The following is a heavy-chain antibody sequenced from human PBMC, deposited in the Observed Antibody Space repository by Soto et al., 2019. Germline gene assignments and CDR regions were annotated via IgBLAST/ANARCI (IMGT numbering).Heavy chain of an antibody. Sequence: SETLSLTCTVSGGSISIGGYYLSWIGQHPGKGLEWIGYIYYSGSTYYNPSLKSRVTISVDTSKNQFSLKLSSVTAADTAVYYCARKYGSGRSPDYYSHYGMDVWGQGTRITVSS. CDR3: ARKYGSGRSPDYYSHYGMDV. J-gene: IGHJ6*02. CDR1: GGSISIGGYY. V-gene: IGHV4-31*03. CDR2: IYYSGST. D-gene: IGHD3-10*01.